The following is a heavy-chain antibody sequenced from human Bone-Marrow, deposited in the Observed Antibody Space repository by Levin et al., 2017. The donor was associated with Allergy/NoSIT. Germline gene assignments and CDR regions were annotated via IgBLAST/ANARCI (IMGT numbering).Heavy chain of an antibody. Sequence: PGGSLRLSCVASGFIFSNAWMTWVRQAPGKGLEWVGRIKSKTNGATTDYAAPVKGRFTISRDDSKNTLYLQMNSLITEDTAVYYCTTIGCGGDCSDYWGQGTLVTVSS. V-gene: IGHV3-15*01. CDR2: IKSKTNGATT. CDR1: GFIFSNAW. D-gene: IGHD2-21*01. J-gene: IGHJ4*02. CDR3: TTIGCGGDCSDY.